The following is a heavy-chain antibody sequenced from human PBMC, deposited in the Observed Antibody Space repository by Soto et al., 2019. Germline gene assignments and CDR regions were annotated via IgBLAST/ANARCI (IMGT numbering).Heavy chain of an antibody. CDR1: GYTFTSHA. V-gene: IGHV1-3*01. CDR3: ARSIVVVTAADY. D-gene: IGHD2-21*02. Sequence: GASVKVSCKASGYTFTSHAMHWVRQAPGQRLEWMGWINAGNGNTKYSQKFQGRVTITRDTSASTAYMELSSLRSEDTAVYYCARSIVVVTAADYWGQGTLVTVSS. CDR2: INAGNGNT. J-gene: IGHJ4*02.